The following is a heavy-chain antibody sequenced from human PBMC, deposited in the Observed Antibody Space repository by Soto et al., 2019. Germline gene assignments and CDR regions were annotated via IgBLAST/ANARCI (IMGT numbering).Heavy chain of an antibody. V-gene: IGHV3-23*01. CDR2: ISGSGGST. CDR1: GFTFSSYA. Sequence: GGSLRLSCAASGFTFSSYAMSWVRQAPGKGLEWVSAISGSGGSTYYADSVKGRFTISRDNTKNTLYLQMNSLRAGDTAMFYCARGDAYNSFDYWGQGALVTVSS. CDR3: ARGDAYNSFDY. J-gene: IGHJ4*02. D-gene: IGHD1-1*01.